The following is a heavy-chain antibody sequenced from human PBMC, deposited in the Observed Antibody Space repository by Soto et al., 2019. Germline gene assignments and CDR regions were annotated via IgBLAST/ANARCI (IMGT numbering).Heavy chain of an antibody. D-gene: IGHD6-19*01. V-gene: IGHV5-51*01. Sequence: GESLKISCKGSGYSFTSYWIGWVRQMPGKGLEWMGIIYPGDSDTRYSPSFQGQVTISADKSISTAYLQWSSLKASDTAMYYCARLGLYSSGWRDAFDIGGQGTRVTVSS. CDR3: ARLGLYSSGWRDAFDI. CDR1: GYSFTSYW. J-gene: IGHJ3*02. CDR2: IYPGDSDT.